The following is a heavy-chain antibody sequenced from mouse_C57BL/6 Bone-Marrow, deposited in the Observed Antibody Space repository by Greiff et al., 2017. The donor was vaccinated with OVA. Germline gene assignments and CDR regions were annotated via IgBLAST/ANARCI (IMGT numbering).Heavy chain of an antibody. V-gene: IGHV1-85*01. CDR3: STTVVNY. CDR1: GYTFTSYD. J-gene: IGHJ2*01. D-gene: IGHD1-1*01. Sequence: QVHVKQSGPELVKPGASVKLSCKASGYTFTSYDINWVKQRPGQGLEWIGWIYPRDGSTKYNEKFKGKATLTVDTSSSTAYMELHSLTSEDSAVYFCSTTVVNYWGQGTTLTVSS. CDR2: IYPRDGST.